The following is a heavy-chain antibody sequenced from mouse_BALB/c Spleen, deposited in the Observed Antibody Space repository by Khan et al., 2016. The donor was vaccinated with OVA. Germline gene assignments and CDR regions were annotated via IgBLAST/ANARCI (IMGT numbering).Heavy chain of an antibody. CDR1: GFTFSRFG. CDR2: ISSGSSNI. CDR3: ARYANFDY. Sequence: EVKLMESGGGLVQPGGSRKLSCAASGFTFSRFGMHWVRQAPEKGLEWVAYISSGSSNIDYADTVKGRFTISRDKPKKTLFLQMTSLRSEDTAMYYCARYANFDYWGQGTTLTVSS. V-gene: IGHV5-17*02. J-gene: IGHJ2*01.